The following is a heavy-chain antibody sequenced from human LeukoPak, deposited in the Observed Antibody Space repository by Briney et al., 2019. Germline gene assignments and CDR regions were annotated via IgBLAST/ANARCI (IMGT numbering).Heavy chain of an antibody. J-gene: IGHJ4*02. CDR1: GYTFSSYA. Sequence: GGSLRLSCAASGYTFSSYAMSWVRQAPGKGLEWVSAISGSGGSTYYADSVKGRFTISRDNSKNTLYLQMNSLRAEDTAVYYCAGDSRQYYGSFDYWGQGTLVTVSS. CDR3: AGDSRQYYGSFDY. V-gene: IGHV3-23*01. D-gene: IGHD3-22*01. CDR2: ISGSGGST.